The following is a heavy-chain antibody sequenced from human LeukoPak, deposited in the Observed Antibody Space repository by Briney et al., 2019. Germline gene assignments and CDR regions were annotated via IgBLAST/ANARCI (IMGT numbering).Heavy chain of an antibody. D-gene: IGHD3-10*01. CDR3: AKERVRYAFDI. CDR1: GSTFSSYG. CDR2: ISGSGDRT. J-gene: IGHJ3*02. V-gene: IGHV3-23*01. Sequence: GGSLRLSCVASGSTFSSYGINWVRQAPGKGLEWVSGISGSGDRTYYADSVKGRFTISRDNSQNMLYLQMNSLRAEDTAVYYCAKERVRYAFDIWGQGTLVTVSS.